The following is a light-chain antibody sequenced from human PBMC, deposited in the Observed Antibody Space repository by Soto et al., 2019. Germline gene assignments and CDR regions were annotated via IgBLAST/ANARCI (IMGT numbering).Light chain of an antibody. Sequence: QSVLTQPASVSGSPGQSITISCTGTSSDVGAYNSVSWYQQHPGKAPKFIIYDVSTRPSGISDRFSGSKSGNTASLTISGLQAEDESDYYCSSYTTSNTRQIVFGTGTKVTVL. J-gene: IGLJ1*01. CDR2: DVS. CDR1: SSDVGAYNS. V-gene: IGLV2-14*01. CDR3: SSYTTSNTRQIV.